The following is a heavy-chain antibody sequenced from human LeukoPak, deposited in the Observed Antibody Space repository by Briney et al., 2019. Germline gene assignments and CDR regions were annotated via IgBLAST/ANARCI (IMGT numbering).Heavy chain of an antibody. CDR3: ARDREYYYDSSGFGGFDP. Sequence: PGRSLRLSCVASGFSFSGFAIHWVRQAPGKGLEWVALISYNGRRKDYADSVRGRFTISRDNSKNTLYLQMNSLRAEDTAVYYCARDREYYYDSSGFGGFDPWGQGTLVTVSS. D-gene: IGHD3-22*01. J-gene: IGHJ5*02. V-gene: IGHV3-30*04. CDR2: ISYNGRRK. CDR1: GFSFSGFA.